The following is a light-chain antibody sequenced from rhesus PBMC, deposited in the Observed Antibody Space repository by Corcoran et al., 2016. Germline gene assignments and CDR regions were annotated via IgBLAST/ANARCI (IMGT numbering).Light chain of an antibody. CDR3: LQYHSDPLT. Sequence: DIQMTQSPSSLSASVGDRVTITCRASQGIRTYLNWYQQKPGKAPKRLIYAASSLESGVPSRFSGMVSGTEFTLTISSLQPEDFATYYCLQYHSDPLTFGGGTKVEIK. V-gene: IGKV1-43*02. CDR1: QGIRTY. J-gene: IGKJ4*01. CDR2: AAS.